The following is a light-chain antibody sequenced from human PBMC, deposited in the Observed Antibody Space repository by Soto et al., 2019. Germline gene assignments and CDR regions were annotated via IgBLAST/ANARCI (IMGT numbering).Light chain of an antibody. CDR3: QQLKSNLIT. V-gene: IGKV1-9*01. CDR2: AAS. Sequence: DIQLTQSATFLSASLGDRVTITCGASQGIAGSLAWYQQKQGKAPKLLIYAASTLQSGVPSRFSGSGYGTEFTLTISSLQTEDFATYYCQQLKSNLITFGQGTRLEIK. J-gene: IGKJ5*01. CDR1: QGIAGS.